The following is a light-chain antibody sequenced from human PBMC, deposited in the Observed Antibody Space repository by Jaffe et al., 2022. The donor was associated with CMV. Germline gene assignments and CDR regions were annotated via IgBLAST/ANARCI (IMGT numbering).Light chain of an antibody. CDR1: QSVSTY. V-gene: IGKV3-11*01. CDR2: DAS. CDR3: QQRTNWWT. J-gene: IGKJ1*01. Sequence: EIVLTQSPATLSLSPGERATLSCRASQSVSTYLAWYQKKPGQAPRLLIYDASTRVTGIPARFSGSGSGTDFTLTISSLEPEDFAVYYCQQRTNWWTFGQGTTVEIK.